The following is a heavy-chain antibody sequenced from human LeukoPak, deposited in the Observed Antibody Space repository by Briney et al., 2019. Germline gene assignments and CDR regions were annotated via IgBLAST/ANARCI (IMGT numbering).Heavy chain of an antibody. J-gene: IGHJ4*02. CDR1: GYTFTSYG. CDR3: ARARLTPTYDSSGYAFDY. Sequence: ASVKVSFKASGYTFTSYGISLVRPAPGQGLGWMCWINSYKGNTNHPQKLEGRVTMTTDTSTSTAYMELRSLRSDDTAVYYCARARLTPTYDSSGYAFDYWGQGTLVTVSS. CDR2: INSYKGNT. D-gene: IGHD3-22*01. V-gene: IGHV1-18*04.